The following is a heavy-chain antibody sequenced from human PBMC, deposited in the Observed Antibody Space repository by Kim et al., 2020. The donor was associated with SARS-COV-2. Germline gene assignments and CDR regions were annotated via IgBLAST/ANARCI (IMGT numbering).Heavy chain of an antibody. D-gene: IGHD4-17*01. CDR3: ARDQWTTVTTIDY. V-gene: IGHV1-46*01. Sequence: YAQKFQGRVTMTRDTSTSTVYMELSSLRSEDTAVYYCARDQWTTVTTIDYWGQGTLVTVSS. J-gene: IGHJ4*02.